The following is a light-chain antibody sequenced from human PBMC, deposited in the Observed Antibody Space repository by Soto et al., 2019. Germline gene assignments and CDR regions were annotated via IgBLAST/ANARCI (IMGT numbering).Light chain of an antibody. V-gene: IGKV3-11*01. J-gene: IGKJ1*01. Sequence: EVVLTQSPATLSLSPGERATLSCRASQNVRTFLDWYQQKPGQAPRLLIYGASNRATGIPARFSGSGSGTDFTLTISSLDPEDFEVYYCQQHSHWPPWTFGQGTRVEIQ. CDR1: QNVRTF. CDR3: QQHSHWPPWT. CDR2: GAS.